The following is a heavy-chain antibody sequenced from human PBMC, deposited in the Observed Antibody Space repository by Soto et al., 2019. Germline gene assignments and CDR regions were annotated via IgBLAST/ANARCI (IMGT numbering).Heavy chain of an antibody. CDR2: ISYDGSNK. V-gene: IGHV3-30-3*01. J-gene: IGHJ4*02. CDR1: GFTFSSYA. Sequence: QVQLVESGGGVVQPGRSLRLSCAASGFTFSSYAMHWVGQAPGKGLEWVAVISYDGSNKYYADSVKGRFTISRDKSKNTLYLQMNSLRAADTAVYYCARDSDRDFDYWGQGTLVTVSS. CDR3: ARDSDRDFDY.